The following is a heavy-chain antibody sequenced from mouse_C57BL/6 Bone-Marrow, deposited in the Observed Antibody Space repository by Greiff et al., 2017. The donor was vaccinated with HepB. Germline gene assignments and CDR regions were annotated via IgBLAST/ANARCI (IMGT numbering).Heavy chain of an antibody. Sequence: EAGGGLVQPKGSLKLSCAASGFSFNTYAMNWVRQAPGKGLEWVARIRSKSNNYATYYADSVKDRFTISRDDSESMLYLQMNNLKTEDTAMYYCVRHEDYYGSSHWYFDVWGTGTTVTVSS. CDR2: IRSKSNNYAT. J-gene: IGHJ1*03. CDR3: VRHEDYYGSSHWYFDV. D-gene: IGHD1-1*01. V-gene: IGHV10-1*01. CDR1: GFSFNTYA.